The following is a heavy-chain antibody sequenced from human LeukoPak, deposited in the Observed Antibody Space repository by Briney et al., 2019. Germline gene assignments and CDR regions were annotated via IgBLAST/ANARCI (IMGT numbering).Heavy chain of an antibody. CDR3: ARAKMRQQLAKSSGPGFDY. Sequence: SQTLSLTCTVSGGSISSGSYYWSWIRQPAGKGLEWIGRIYTSGSTNYNPSLKSRVTISVDTSKNQFSLKLSSVTAADTAVYYCARAKMRQQLAKSSGPGFDYWGQGTLVTVSS. V-gene: IGHV4-61*02. CDR2: IYTSGST. J-gene: IGHJ4*02. D-gene: IGHD6-13*01. CDR1: GGSISSGSYY.